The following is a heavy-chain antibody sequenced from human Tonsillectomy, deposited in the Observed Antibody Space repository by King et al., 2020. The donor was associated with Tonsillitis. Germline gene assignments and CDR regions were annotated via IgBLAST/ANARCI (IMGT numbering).Heavy chain of an antibody. CDR1: GYTFTSYG. CDR2: ISAYNGNT. J-gene: IGHJ2*01. V-gene: IGHV1-18*04. Sequence: QLVQSGAEVKKPGASVKVSCKASGYTFTSYGISWVRQAPGQGLEWMGWISAYNGNTNYAQQLQGRVTMTTDTSTSTDYVELRSLRSDATAVYYCVRGGGSGPGGPEWYFDLWGRGNLVTVFS. D-gene: IGHD2-15*01. CDR3: VRGGGSGPGGPEWYFDL.